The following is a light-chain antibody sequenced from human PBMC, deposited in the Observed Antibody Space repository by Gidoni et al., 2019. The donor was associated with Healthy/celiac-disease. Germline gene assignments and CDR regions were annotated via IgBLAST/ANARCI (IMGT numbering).Light chain of an antibody. J-gene: IGLJ1*01. Sequence: QSALTQPRSVSGSPGQSVTISCTGTSSDVGGYTYVSWYQQHPGKAPKLMIYDVSKRPSGVPDRFSGSKSGNTASLTISGLQAEDEVDYYCCSYAGSYVFGTGTKVTVL. V-gene: IGLV2-11*01. CDR1: SSDVGGYTY. CDR2: DVS. CDR3: CSYAGSYV.